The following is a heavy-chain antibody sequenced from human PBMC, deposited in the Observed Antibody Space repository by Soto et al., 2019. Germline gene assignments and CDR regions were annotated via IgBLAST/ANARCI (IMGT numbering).Heavy chain of an antibody. J-gene: IGHJ4*02. CDR1: GFTFSSYA. D-gene: IGHD5-18*01. CDR2: ISYDGSNK. V-gene: IGHV3-30-3*01. CDR3: ARVISYGDYFDY. Sequence: GSLRLSCAASGFTFSSYAMHWVRQAPGKGLEWVAVISYDGSNKYYADSVKGRFTISRDNSKNTLYLQMNSLRAEDTAVYYCARVISYGDYFDYWGQGTLVTVSS.